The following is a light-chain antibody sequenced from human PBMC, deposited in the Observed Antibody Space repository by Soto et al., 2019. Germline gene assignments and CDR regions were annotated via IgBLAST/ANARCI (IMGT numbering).Light chain of an antibody. CDR3: PQYGGSTST. J-gene: IGKJ4*02. V-gene: IGKV3-20*01. CDR1: LSVTAY. CDR2: GAS. Sequence: VLSLSPDTLSLSQGERATLSCRTSLSVTAYLDWYQQKPGQAPRLIIHGASRRATGVPDRIIGSGSGTEFTLSISRLQSEDFAVYYCPQYGGSTSTFGEGTKVDIK.